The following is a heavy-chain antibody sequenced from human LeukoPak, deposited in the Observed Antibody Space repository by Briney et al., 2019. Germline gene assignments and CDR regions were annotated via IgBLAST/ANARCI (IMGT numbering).Heavy chain of an antibody. J-gene: IGHJ4*02. D-gene: IGHD5-18*01. CDR2: ISGSGGST. Sequence: GGSLRLSCAASGFTFSSYAMSWVRQAPGKGLEWVSAISGSGGSTYYADSVKGRFTISRDTSKNTLYVQMNSLRDEDTAMYHCARGDWAKTSMVTRHFDYWGQGTLVTVAS. CDR1: GFTFSSYA. CDR3: ARGDWAKTSMVTRHFDY. V-gene: IGHV3-23*01.